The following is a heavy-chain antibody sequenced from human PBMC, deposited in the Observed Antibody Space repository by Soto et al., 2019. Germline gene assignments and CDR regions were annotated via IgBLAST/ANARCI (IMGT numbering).Heavy chain of an antibody. D-gene: IGHD6-6*01. CDR1: GGTFSNYA. V-gene: IGHV1-69*13. CDR2: IIPFFGTT. J-gene: IGHJ5*02. CDR3: ARDPLGVARPSGSWFDP. Sequence: ASVKVSCKVSGGTFSNYAIHWVRQAPGQGLEYMGGIIPFFGTTNYAQNFQGRVTITADESTSTAYMDLINLRSEDTAVYFCARDPLGVARPSGSWFDPWGQGTLVTVSS.